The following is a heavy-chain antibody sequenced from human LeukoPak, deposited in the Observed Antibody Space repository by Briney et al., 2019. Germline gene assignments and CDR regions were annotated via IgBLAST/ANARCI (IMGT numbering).Heavy chain of an antibody. CDR1: GGSISSYH. J-gene: IGHJ6*03. CDR3: ARGGTPSYYYYMDV. CDR2: IYYSGST. D-gene: IGHD2-21*01. V-gene: IGHV4-59*01. Sequence: SETLSLTCTVSGGSISSYHWSWIRQPPGKGLEWIGYIYYSGSTNYNPSLKSRVTISVDTSKNQFSLKLTSVTAADTAVYYCARGGTPSYYYYMDVWGKGTTVTVSS.